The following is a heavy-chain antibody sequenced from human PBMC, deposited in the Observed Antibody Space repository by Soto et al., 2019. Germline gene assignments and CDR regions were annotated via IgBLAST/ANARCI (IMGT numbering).Heavy chain of an antibody. CDR2: IIPSFGTA. V-gene: IGHV1-69*01. J-gene: IGHJ6*02. Sequence: QVQLVQSGAEVKKPGSSVKVSCKASGGTFSSYAISWVRQAPGQGLEWMGGIIPSFGTANCAQKFQGRVTITADESTSTAYMELSSLRSEDTAVYYCAWDAYYYYGMDVWGQGTTVTVSS. CDR1: GGTFSSYA. CDR3: AWDAYYYYGMDV.